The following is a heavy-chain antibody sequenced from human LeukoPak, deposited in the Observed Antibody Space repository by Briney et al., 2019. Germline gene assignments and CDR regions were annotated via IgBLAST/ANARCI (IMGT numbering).Heavy chain of an antibody. CDR3: VRDRGSSWYGPLDY. J-gene: IGHJ4*02. CDR2: IWHDGSND. D-gene: IGHD6-13*01. Sequence: PGRSLRLSCAASGFTFSSYGMHWVRQAPGRGLEWVAVIWHDGSNDFHADSVKGRFTISRDSSKDTLYLQMNSLRAEDTAVYYCVRDRGSSWYGPLDYWGQGTLVTVSS. CDR1: GFTFSSYG. V-gene: IGHV3-33*01.